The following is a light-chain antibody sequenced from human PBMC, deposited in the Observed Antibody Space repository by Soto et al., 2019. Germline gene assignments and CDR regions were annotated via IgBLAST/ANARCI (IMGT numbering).Light chain of an antibody. V-gene: IGLV2-14*01. Sequence: QSALTQPRSVSGSPGQSVTISCTGTSSDVGGYNYVSWYQHHPGKAPKLMIYEVSNRPSGVSDRFSGSKSGNTASLTISGLQAEDESDYYCISYTSSSTWVFGGGTKVTVL. CDR2: EVS. J-gene: IGLJ3*02. CDR3: ISYTSSSTWV. CDR1: SSDVGGYNY.